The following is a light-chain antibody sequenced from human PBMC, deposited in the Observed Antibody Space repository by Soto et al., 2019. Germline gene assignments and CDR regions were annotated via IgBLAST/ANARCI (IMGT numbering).Light chain of an antibody. CDR3: HQYGSSHT. CDR2: GAS. V-gene: IGKV3-20*01. CDR1: QSVSNNY. Sequence: EIVLTQSPGTLSLSPGERATLSCRASQSVSNNYLAWYQQKPGQAPRLLIYGASSRATGIPDRFSGSGSGTDFTLTVSRLEPEDFAVYYCHQYGSSHTFAGGTKVDIK. J-gene: IGKJ4*01.